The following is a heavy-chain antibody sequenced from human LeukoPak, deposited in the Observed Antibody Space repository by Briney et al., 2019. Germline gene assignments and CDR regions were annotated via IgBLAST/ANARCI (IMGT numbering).Heavy chain of an antibody. CDR3: ARGGRYTSAWEGADWFDP. CDR2: ITPNSGGT. V-gene: IGHV1-2*06. D-gene: IGHD6-19*01. CDR1: GYTFTGYS. Sequence: ASVTVSCKASGYTFTGYSMHWVRQAPGQELEWMGRITPNSGGTDYAQKFQGRVSMTWDTSISTVYMELSRLRSDDTAAYYCARGGRYTSAWEGADWFDPWGQGTLVTVSS. J-gene: IGHJ5*02.